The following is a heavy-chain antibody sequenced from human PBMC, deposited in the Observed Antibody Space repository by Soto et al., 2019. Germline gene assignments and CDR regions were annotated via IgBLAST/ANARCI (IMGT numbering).Heavy chain of an antibody. J-gene: IGHJ4*02. D-gene: IGHD3-10*01. CDR1: GFSFSPHW. CDR2: INEGGSEK. CDR3: ARDGLGTFCRAY. V-gene: IGHV3-7*01. Sequence: EVQLVESGGGLVQPGGSLRLSCGASGFSFSPHWMSWVRQAPGKGLEWVANINEGGSEKYYMDSVKGRFTISRDNAKNSLYLQMNSLRVEDTAVYDCARDGLGTFCRAYWGQGTLVTVSS.